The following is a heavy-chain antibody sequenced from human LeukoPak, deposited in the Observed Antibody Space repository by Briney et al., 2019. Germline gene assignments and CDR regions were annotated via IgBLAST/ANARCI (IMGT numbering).Heavy chain of an antibody. Sequence: SQTLSLTCTVSGDSISSSNYYWGWIRQPPGKGLQWIGNIYYTGSTYHNPSLKSRVTISVDTSNSQFSLKLSSVTAADTAVYFCARHAVPYSSGFYWGQGTLATVSS. CDR3: ARHAVPYSSGFY. CDR1: GDSISSSNYY. V-gene: IGHV4-39*01. D-gene: IGHD6-19*01. J-gene: IGHJ4*02. CDR2: IYYTGST.